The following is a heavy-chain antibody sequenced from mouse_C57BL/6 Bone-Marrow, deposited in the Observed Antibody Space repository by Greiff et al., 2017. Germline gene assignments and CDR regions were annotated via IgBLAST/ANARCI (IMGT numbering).Heavy chain of an antibody. J-gene: IGHJ3*01. D-gene: IGHD2-1*01. Sequence: EVKLVESGGGLVKPGGSLKLSCAASGFTFSSYAMSWVRQTPEKRLEWVATISDGGSYTYYPDKVKGRFTISRDNAKNNLYLQMSHLKSEDTAMYYCARDGNYPWFAYWGQGTLVTVSA. CDR1: GFTFSSYA. V-gene: IGHV5-4*01. CDR2: ISDGGSYT. CDR3: ARDGNYPWFAY.